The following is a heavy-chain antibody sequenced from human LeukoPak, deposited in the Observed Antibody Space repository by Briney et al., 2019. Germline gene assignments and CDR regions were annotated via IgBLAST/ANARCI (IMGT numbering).Heavy chain of an antibody. CDR2: ISSNGGST. CDR3: ARGVNYYDSSGYYLNWFDP. D-gene: IGHD3-22*01. J-gene: IGHJ5*02. V-gene: IGHV3-64*01. Sequence: GGSLRLSCAASGFAFSSYAMHWVRQAPGKGLEYVSAISSNGGSTYYANSVKGRFTISRDNSKNTLYLQMGSLRAEDMAVYYCARGVNYYDSSGYYLNWFDPWGQGTLVTVSS. CDR1: GFAFSSYA.